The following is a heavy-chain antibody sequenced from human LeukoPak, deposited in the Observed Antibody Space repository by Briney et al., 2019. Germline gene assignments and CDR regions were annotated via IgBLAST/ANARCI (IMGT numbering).Heavy chain of an antibody. V-gene: IGHV3-74*01. CDR1: GFTFSAYW. Sequence: PGGSLRLSCAASGFTFSAYWMHWVRQAPGKGLVWVSRINSDGFSITYADSVKGRFTISRDNAKNTLYLHMNSLRAEDTAVYYCASQTGGRYFDYWGQGTLVTVSS. J-gene: IGHJ4*02. D-gene: IGHD3-16*01. CDR3: ASQTGGRYFDY. CDR2: INSDGFSI.